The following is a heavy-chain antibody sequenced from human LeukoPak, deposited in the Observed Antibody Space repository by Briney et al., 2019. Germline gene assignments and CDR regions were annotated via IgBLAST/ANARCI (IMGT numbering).Heavy chain of an antibody. D-gene: IGHD3-10*01. CDR2: ISSSNSTI. V-gene: IGHV3-48*02. Sequence: PGGSLRLSCAASGFTFSSYSMIWVRQAPGKGLEWVSYISSSNSTIYYADSVKGRFTISRDNAKNSLYLQMDSLRDEDTAVYYCARDLLGRYAFDIWGQGTMVTVSS. CDR1: GFTFSSYS. J-gene: IGHJ3*02. CDR3: ARDLLGRYAFDI.